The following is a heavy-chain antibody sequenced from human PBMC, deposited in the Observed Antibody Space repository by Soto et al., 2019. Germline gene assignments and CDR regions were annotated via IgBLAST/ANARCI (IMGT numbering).Heavy chain of an antibody. J-gene: IGHJ6*02. D-gene: IGHD3-22*01. V-gene: IGHV3-33*01. CDR3: ARGTQLDNMIVVALPYYYYYGMDV. Sequence: PGGSLRLSCAASGFTFSSYGMHWVRQAPGKGLEWVAVIWYDGSNKYYADSVKGRFTISRDNSKNTLYLQMNSLRAEDTAVYYCARGTQLDNMIVVALPYYYYYGMDVWGQGTTVTVSS. CDR2: IWYDGSNK. CDR1: GFTFSSYG.